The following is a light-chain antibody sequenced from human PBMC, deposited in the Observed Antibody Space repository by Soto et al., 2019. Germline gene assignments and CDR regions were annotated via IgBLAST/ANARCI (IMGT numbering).Light chain of an antibody. V-gene: IGLV2-14*01. J-gene: IGLJ1*01. CDR2: DVS. Sequence: QSALTQPASVSGSPGQSITISCTGTSSDVGAYNYDSWYQQYPGEAPKVIIYDVSHRPAGVSNRFSGSKSGNTASLTFSCLQTQDEADYYCSSYTSATTYVFGTGTKVTVL. CDR3: SSYTSATTYV. CDR1: SSDVGAYNY.